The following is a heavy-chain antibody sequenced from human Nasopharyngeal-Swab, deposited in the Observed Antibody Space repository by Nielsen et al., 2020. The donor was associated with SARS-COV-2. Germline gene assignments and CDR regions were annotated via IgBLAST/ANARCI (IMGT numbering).Heavy chain of an antibody. Sequence: GGSLRLSCAASGFTFSSYWMHWVRQATGKGLVWVSRINSDGSSTSYADSVKGRFTISRDNAKNTLYLQMNSLRAEDTAVYYCARARGEQWLVRSRYMDVWGKGTTVTVSS. J-gene: IGHJ6*03. V-gene: IGHV3-74*01. D-gene: IGHD6-19*01. CDR2: INSDGSST. CDR3: ARARGEQWLVRSRYMDV. CDR1: GFTFSSYW.